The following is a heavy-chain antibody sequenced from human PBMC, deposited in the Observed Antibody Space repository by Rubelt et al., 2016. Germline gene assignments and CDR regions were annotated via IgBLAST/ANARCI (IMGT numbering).Heavy chain of an antibody. CDR2: ISSGGSTI. CDR3: ARGYYGDYVIDY. CDR1: GFTFSTYS. J-gene: IGHJ4*02. Sequence: EVQLVESGGGLVQPGGSLRLSCAASGFTFSTYSMNWVRQAPGKGLEWVSYISSGGSTIYYSDLVKCRFTISRDSAKNSLYLQMNSLRAEDTAVYYCARGYYGDYVIDYWGQGTLVTVSS. D-gene: IGHD4-17*01. V-gene: IGHV3-48*04.